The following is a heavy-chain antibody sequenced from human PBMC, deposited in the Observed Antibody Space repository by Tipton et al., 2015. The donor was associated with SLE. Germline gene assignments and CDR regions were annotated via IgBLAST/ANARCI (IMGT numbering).Heavy chain of an antibody. CDR3: ARTYLTDGYSWGWCDP. CDR1: GGPISSYY. V-gene: IGHV4-59*05. J-gene: IGHJ5*02. Sequence: TLSLTCTVSGGPISSYYWSWIRQPPGKGLEWIGSIYYSGSTYYNPTLKSRVTIPVDTSKNQFSLKLSSVTPEDTAVYYCARTYLTDGYSWGWCDPWGQGALVTVSS. CDR2: IYYSGST. D-gene: IGHD5-24*01.